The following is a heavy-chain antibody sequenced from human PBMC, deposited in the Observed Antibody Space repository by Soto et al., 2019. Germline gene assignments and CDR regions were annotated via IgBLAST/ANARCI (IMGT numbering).Heavy chain of an antibody. D-gene: IGHD5-12*01. Sequence: QVQLVESGGGVVQPGRSLRLSCAASGFTFSSYGMHWVRQAPGKGLEWVAVIWYDGSNKYYADSVKGRFTISRDNSKNTLYLQMNSLRAEDTAVYYCARDPSGYELEGSDPYYFDYWGQGTLVTVSS. CDR3: ARDPSGYELEGSDPYYFDY. V-gene: IGHV3-33*01. J-gene: IGHJ4*02. CDR2: IWYDGSNK. CDR1: GFTFSSYG.